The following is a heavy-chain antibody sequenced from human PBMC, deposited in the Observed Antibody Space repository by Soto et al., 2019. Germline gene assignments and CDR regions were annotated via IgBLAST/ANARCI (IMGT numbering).Heavy chain of an antibody. D-gene: IGHD3-16*01. Sequence: PSETLSLTCTVSGGSISSGDYYWSWIRQPPGKGLEWIGYIYYSGSTYYNPSLKGRVTISVDTSKNQFSLKLSSVTAADTAVYYCARDRGRGHGDAFDIWGQGTMVTVSS. CDR3: ARDRGRGHGDAFDI. CDR1: GGSISSGDYY. J-gene: IGHJ3*02. CDR2: IYYSGST. V-gene: IGHV4-30-4*01.